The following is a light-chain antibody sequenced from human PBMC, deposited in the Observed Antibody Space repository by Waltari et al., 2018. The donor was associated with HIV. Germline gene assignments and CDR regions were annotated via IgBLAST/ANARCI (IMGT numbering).Light chain of an antibody. V-gene: IGLV7-43*01. CDR1: TGSVISLNY. J-gene: IGLJ3*02. Sequence: QTVVTQEPSLTVSPGGTVPLTCASSTGSVISLNYPSWFQHKPGQAPRALIYNTNIRHSWTPARFSGSLPGGKAALTLSGVQPEDEADYYCVIYYGGSWVFGGGTKLTVL. CDR2: NTN. CDR3: VIYYGGSWV.